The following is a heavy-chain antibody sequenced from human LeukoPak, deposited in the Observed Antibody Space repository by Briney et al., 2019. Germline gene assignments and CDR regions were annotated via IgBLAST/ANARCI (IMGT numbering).Heavy chain of an antibody. CDR2: INHSGST. J-gene: IGHJ5*02. CDR3: ARLLAAAGPNWFDP. V-gene: IGHV4-34*01. CDR1: GGSFTGYY. D-gene: IGHD6-13*01. Sequence: SETLSLTCAVYGGSFTGYYWSWIRQPQGKGLEWIGEINHSGSTNYNPSLKSRVTISVDTSKNQFSLKLSSVTAADTAVYYCARLLAAAGPNWFDPWGQGTLVTVSS.